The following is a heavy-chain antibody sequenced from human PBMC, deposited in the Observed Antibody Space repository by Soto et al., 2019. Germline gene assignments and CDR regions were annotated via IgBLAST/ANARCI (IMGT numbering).Heavy chain of an antibody. D-gene: IGHD6-6*01. CDR2: ISSISSSI. CDR3: ARDAGDQLVRRGFYYYYMDV. J-gene: IGHJ6*03. CDR1: GFAFSSYS. Sequence: EVQLVESGGGLVKPGGSLRLSCAPSGFAFSSYSMNWVRQAPGKGLEWVSFISSISSSIYYADSVKGRFIISRDNAKNSLYLQMNSLRAEDTAVYYFARDAGDQLVRRGFYYYYMDVWGKGTTVTVSS. V-gene: IGHV3-21*01.